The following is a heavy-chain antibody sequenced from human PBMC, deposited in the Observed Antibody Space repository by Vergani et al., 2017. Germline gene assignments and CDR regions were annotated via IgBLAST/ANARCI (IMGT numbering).Heavy chain of an antibody. CDR3: ARLWSSKANAFDS. V-gene: IGHV4-59*08. J-gene: IGHJ3*02. D-gene: IGHD6-13*01. CDR1: GGSISSYY. CDR2: IYYSGST. Sequence: QVQLQESGPGLVKPSETLSLTCTVSGGSISSYYWSWIRQPPGKGLEWIGYIYYSGSTNYNPSLKSRFTISVDTSKNQFSLKLSSVTAADTAVYYCARLWSSKANAFDSWGQGTMVTVSS.